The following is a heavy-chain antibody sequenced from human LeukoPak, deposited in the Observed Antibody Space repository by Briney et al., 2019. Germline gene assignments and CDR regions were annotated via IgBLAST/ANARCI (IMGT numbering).Heavy chain of an antibody. J-gene: IGHJ6*02. V-gene: IGHV4-59*01. CDR1: GGSISSYY. CDR2: IYYSGST. CDR3: ARWGLWFGELRDPDAHYGMDV. D-gene: IGHD3-10*01. Sequence: SETLSLTCTVSGGSISSYYWSWIRQPPGKGLEWIGYIYYSGSTNYNPSLKSRVTISVDTSKNQFSLKLSSVTAADTAVYYCARWGLWFGELRDPDAHYGMDVWGQGTRSPSP.